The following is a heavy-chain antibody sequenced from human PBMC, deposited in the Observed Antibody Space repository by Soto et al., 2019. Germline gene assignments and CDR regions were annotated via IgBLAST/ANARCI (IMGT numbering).Heavy chain of an antibody. J-gene: IGHJ6*02. D-gene: IGHD2-21*02. CDR2: IYWDADK. V-gene: IGHV2-5*02. Sequence: KESGPTLVKPTQTLTLTCTFSGFSLSTGGMGVGWIRQPPGKAREWLALIYWDADKRYSPSLKSRLTITKGTSKNQLVLTMTNMYPVDTGTYYCVHSRCGGDCLRSYASHYFYGMEVWGQWTTVTVSS. CDR1: GFSLSTGGMG. CDR3: VHSRCGGDCLRSYASHYFYGMEV.